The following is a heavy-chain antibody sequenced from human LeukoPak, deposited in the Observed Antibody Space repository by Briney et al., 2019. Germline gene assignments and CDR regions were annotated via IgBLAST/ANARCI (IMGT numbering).Heavy chain of an antibody. CDR1: AFTFSNAW. J-gene: IGHJ1*01. D-gene: IGHD2-15*01. Sequence: PGGSLRLSCAASAFTFSNAWMSWVRQAPGKGLEWVGRIKSKTDGGTTDYAAPVKGRFTISRDDSKNTLYLQMNSLKTEDTAVYYCTTADWDIVVVVAATGSEYFQHWGQGTLVTVSS. V-gene: IGHV3-15*01. CDR3: TTADWDIVVVVAATGSEYFQH. CDR2: IKSKTDGGTT.